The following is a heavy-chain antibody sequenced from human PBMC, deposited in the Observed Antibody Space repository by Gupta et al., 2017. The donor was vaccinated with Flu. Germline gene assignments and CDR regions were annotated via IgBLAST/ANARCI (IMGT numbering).Heavy chain of an antibody. Sequence: AMSWGRQAAGKGLEWVSSLSGGGGATYYANSVKGRFTISRDNSQNTLFLQMNSLRAEDTAVYYCAKDKGVRGAITFDHWGQGTLVIVSS. CDR3: AKDKGVRGAITFDH. V-gene: IGHV3-23*01. D-gene: IGHD3-10*01. CDR2: LSGGGGAT. CDR1: A. J-gene: IGHJ5*02.